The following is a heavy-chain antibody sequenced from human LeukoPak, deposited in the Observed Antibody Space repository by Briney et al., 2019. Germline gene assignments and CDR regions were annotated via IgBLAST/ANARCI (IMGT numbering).Heavy chain of an antibody. Sequence: GGSLRLSCAASGFSFGSYDMNWVRQAPGKGLEWVSSITTSSSYIYYADSVKGRLTVSRDNAKNSLYLRMNSLRAEDTAVYYCASHIVVVTAIRYYAMDVWGQGTTVTVSS. CDR2: ITTSSSYI. J-gene: IGHJ6*02. V-gene: IGHV3-21*01. CDR3: ASHIVVVTAIRYYAMDV. CDR1: GFSFGSYD. D-gene: IGHD2-2*01.